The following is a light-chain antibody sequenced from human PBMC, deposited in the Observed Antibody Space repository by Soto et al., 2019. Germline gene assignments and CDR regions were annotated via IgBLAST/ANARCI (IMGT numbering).Light chain of an antibody. J-gene: IGKJ1*01. V-gene: IGKV3-15*01. CDR3: QQYNNWPRT. CDR1: QSVRGN. Sequence: EIVMTQSPATLAVSPGERATLSCRASQSVRGNLAWYQRKPGQAPRLLIYGAFTRATDIPARFSGSGSGTEFTLTISSLQSEDFAVYYCQQYNNWPRTFGQGTKVDIK. CDR2: GAF.